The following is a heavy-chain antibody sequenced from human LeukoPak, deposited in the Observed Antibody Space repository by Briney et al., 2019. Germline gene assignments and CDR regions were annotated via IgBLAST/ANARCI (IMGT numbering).Heavy chain of an antibody. D-gene: IGHD2-2*01. V-gene: IGHV3-23*01. CDR2: ITGSGDRT. CDR3: AKGCSSTTCDRY. Sequence: PGGSLRLPCAAFGFAFSSSGMNWVRQAPGKGLEWAPTITGSGDRTYYADSMKGRFTISRDNSKNTLYLQMKSLRAEDTAVYYCAKGCSSTTCDRYWGQGTLVTVSS. J-gene: IGHJ4*02. CDR1: GFAFSSSG.